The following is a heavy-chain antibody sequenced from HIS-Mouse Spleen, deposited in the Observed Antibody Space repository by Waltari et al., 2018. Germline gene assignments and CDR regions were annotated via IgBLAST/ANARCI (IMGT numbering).Heavy chain of an antibody. CDR1: GGSLISSGYS. CDR3: AREIPYSSSWYDWYFDL. Sequence: QLQLPESGPGLVKPSETLSLTCTVSGGSLISSGYSWGRIRQPPGKGLGWSGSIYYRGSTYYNPSLKSRVTISVDTSKNQFSLKLSSVTAADTAVYYCAREIPYSSSWYDWYFDLWGRGTLVTVSS. V-gene: IGHV4-39*07. J-gene: IGHJ2*01. D-gene: IGHD6-13*01. CDR2: IYYRGST.